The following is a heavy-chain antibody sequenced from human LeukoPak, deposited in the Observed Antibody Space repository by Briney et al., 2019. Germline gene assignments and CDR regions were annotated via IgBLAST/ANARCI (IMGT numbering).Heavy chain of an antibody. D-gene: IGHD3-10*01. CDR3: ARDGHYYGSGSYYLYYYYYYGMDV. CDR1: GFTFSSYW. Sequence: GSLRLSCAASGFTFSSYWMSWVRQAPGKGLEWVANIKQDGSEKYYVDSVKGRFTISRDNAKNSLYLQMNSLRAEDTAVYYCARDGHYYGSGSYYLYYYYYYGMDVWGQGTTVTVSS. CDR2: IKQDGSEK. J-gene: IGHJ6*02. V-gene: IGHV3-7*01.